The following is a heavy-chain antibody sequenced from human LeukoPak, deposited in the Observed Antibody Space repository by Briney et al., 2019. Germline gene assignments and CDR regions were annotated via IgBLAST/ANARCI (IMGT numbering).Heavy chain of an antibody. J-gene: IGHJ4*02. CDR2: ISYDGSNK. V-gene: IGHV3-30*18. D-gene: IGHD3-10*01. CDR1: GFTYSSYG. CDR3: AKDSILTYYYGSGRVDY. Sequence: GGSLRLSCAASGFTYSSYGMHWVRQAPGKGLEWVAVISYDGSNKYYADSVKGRFTISRDNSKNTLYLQMNSLRAEDTAVYYCAKDSILTYYYGSGRVDYWGQGTLVTVCS.